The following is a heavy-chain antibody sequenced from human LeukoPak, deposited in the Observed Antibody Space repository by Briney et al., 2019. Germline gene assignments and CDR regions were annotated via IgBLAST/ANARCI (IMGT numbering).Heavy chain of an antibody. D-gene: IGHD2-21*01. J-gene: IGHJ5*02. CDR2: ISSRSTTI. CDR3: ARGRAYCGGECYSGWFDP. V-gene: IGHV3-48*02. Sequence: GGSLRLSCAASGFTFSSYSMNWVRQAPGKGLEWLSYISSRSTTIYYADSVKGRFTISRDNAKNSLYLQMNSLRDEDTAVYYCARGRAYCGGECYSGWFDPWGQGTPVTVSS. CDR1: GFTFSSYS.